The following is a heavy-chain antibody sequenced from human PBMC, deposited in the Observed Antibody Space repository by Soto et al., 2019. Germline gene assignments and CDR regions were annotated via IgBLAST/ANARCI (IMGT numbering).Heavy chain of an antibody. CDR3: ARDPAEVGLLNN. V-gene: IGHV1-46*01. Sequence: QVQLVQSGAEVTKPGVSVKVSCKASGYTFSTYYMHWVRQAPGQGLEWIGIINPSGSNTTYAQNFQDRVTMTSDTSTSTGYMELSSLRSEDTAVYYCARDPAEVGLLNNWGQGTLVTVLS. D-gene: IGHD3-10*01. J-gene: IGHJ4*02. CDR1: GYTFSTYY. CDR2: INPSGSNT.